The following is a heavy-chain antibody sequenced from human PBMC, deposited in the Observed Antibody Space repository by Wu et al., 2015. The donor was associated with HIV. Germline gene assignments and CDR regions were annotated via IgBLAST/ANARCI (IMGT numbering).Heavy chain of an antibody. Sequence: QVQLVQSGAEVKKAGASVKVSCKASGYTFIGYSMHWVRQAPGQGFEWMGWINPKSGGTNYAQKFQGRVTMTRDTSINTAYMELNRLRSDDTAVYYCARDVRAWVEGHGPGRVVAWGQGTLVTVSS. D-gene: IGHD3-10*01. J-gene: IGHJ4*02. CDR1: GYTFIGYS. V-gene: IGHV1-2*02. CDR2: INPKSGGT. CDR3: ARDVRAWVEGHGPGRVVA.